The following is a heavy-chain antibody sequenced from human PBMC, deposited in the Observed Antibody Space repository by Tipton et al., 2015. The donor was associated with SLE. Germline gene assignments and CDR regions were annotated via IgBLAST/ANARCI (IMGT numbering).Heavy chain of an antibody. Sequence: LRLSCSVSGNSIYNGFYWGWIRQSPGKGLEWIGSIYRSGTAYYNPSLKSQVTMSVDTSKNQFSLKLTSVTAADTAVYYCARDPSDSWSDYQATFDYWGQGTLATVSP. V-gene: IGHV4-38-2*02. J-gene: IGHJ4*02. CDR3: ARDPSDSWSDYQATFDY. D-gene: IGHD3-3*01. CDR2: IYRSGTA. CDR1: GNSIYNGFY.